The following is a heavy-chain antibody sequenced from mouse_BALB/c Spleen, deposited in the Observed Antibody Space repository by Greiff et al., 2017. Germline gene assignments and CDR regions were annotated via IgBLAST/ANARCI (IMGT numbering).Heavy chain of an antibody. CDR3: ARDCYDYDEGFAY. D-gene: IGHD2-4*01. CDR1: GFSLTSYG. J-gene: IGHJ3*01. V-gene: IGHV2-9*02. CDR2: IWAGGST. Sequence: VQLQQSGPGLVAPSQSLSITCTVSGFSLTSYGVHWVRQPPGKGLEWLGVIWAGGSTNYNSALMSRLSISKDNSKSQVFLKMNSLQTDDTAMYYCARDCYDYDEGFAYWGQGTLVTVSA.